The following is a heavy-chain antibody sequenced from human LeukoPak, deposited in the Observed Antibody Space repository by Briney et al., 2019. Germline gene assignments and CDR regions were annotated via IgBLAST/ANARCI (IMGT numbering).Heavy chain of an antibody. J-gene: IGHJ4*02. CDR3: ARHSHGADRYRDSLDS. CDR1: DYISSYY. V-gene: IGHV4-59*08. Sequence: SETLSLTCSVSDYISSYYWSWIRQPPGKGLEWIGYVNFRGGATYNPSLKGRVTISEDTSKNRVSLKLNSVTAADTAIYYCARHSHGADRYRDSLDSWGQGILVTVSS. D-gene: IGHD2-21*01. CDR2: VNFRGGA.